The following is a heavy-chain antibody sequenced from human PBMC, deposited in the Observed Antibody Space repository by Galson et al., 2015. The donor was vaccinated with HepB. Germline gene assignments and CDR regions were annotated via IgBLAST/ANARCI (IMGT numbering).Heavy chain of an antibody. CDR1: GYSFSSFG. J-gene: IGHJ5*02. Sequence: SVKVSCKASGYSFSSFGVTWVRQAPGQGLEWMGWVSAYNGDTKYAQKFQGRLIMTTDTSTTTAYMELRSLRSDDTAIYYCAKVHVGLGWFGPWGQGTLVTVSS. CDR2: VSAYNGDT. V-gene: IGHV1-18*01. CDR3: AKVHVGLGWFGP. D-gene: IGHD1-26*01.